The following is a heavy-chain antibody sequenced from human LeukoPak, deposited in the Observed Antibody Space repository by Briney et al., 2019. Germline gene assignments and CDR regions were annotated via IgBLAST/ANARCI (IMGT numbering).Heavy chain of an antibody. CDR1: GFTFSSYG. CDR3: AISSRGYSYGPFDY. Sequence: PGGSLRLSCAASGFTFSSYGMHWVRQAPGKGLEWVAFIRYDGSNKYYTDSVKGRFTISRDNSKNTLYLQMNSLRAEDTAVYYCAISSRGYSYGPFDYWGQGTLVTVSS. J-gene: IGHJ4*02. D-gene: IGHD5-18*01. V-gene: IGHV3-30*02. CDR2: IRYDGSNK.